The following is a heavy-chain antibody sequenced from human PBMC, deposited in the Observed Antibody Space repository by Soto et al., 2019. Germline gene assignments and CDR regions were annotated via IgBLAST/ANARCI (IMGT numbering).Heavy chain of an antibody. V-gene: IGHV1-2*04. CDR2: INPNSGGT. CDR1: GYTFTGYY. J-gene: IGHJ6*02. D-gene: IGHD2-8*01. Sequence: GASVKVSCTASGYTFTGYYRHWVRQAPGQGLEWMGWINPNSGGTNYAQKFQGWVTMTRDTSISTAYMELSRLRSDDTAVYYCARGPVEMVYYYYGMDVWGQGTTVTVSS. CDR3: ARGPVEMVYYYYGMDV.